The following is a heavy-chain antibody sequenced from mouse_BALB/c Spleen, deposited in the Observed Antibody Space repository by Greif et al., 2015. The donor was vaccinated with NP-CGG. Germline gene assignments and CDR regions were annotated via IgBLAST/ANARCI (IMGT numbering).Heavy chain of an antibody. CDR2: IYPGSGNT. Sequence: VQLHQSGPELVKPGASVKISCKASGYTFTDYYINWVKQKPGQGLEWIGWIYPGSGNTKYNEKFKGKTTFTVDTSSSTAYMQFSSLTSEDTAVYFCARRTGTEAMDYWGQGTSVTVSS. D-gene: IGHD4-1*01. J-gene: IGHJ4*01. CDR1: GYTFTDYY. CDR3: ARRTGTEAMDY. V-gene: IGHV1-84*02.